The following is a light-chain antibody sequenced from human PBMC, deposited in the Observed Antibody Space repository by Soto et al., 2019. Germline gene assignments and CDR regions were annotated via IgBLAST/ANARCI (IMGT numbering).Light chain of an antibody. CDR3: SSYAATDNLV. J-gene: IGLJ3*02. CDR1: SSDIGGYNY. CDR2: EVT. Sequence: QSALTQPPSASGSPGQSVTPSCTGTSSDIGGYNYVSWYQQHPGKAPKLVIYEVTKRPSGVPDRFSGSQSGNTASLTVSGLQAEDEADYYCSSYAATDNLVFGGGTQLTVL. V-gene: IGLV2-8*01.